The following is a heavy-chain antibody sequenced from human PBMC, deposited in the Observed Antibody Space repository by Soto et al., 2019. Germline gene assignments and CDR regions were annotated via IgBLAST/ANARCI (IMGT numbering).Heavy chain of an antibody. V-gene: IGHV3-30*18. CDR3: AKILLRFLEWYGMDV. D-gene: IGHD3-3*01. J-gene: IGHJ6*02. CDR2: ISYDGSNK. Sequence: GGSLRLSCAASGFTFSSYGMHWVRQAPGKGLEWVAVISYDGSNKYYADSVKGRFTISRDNSKNTLYLQMNSLRAEDTAVYYCAKILLRFLEWYGMDVWGQGTTVTVSS. CDR1: GFTFSSYG.